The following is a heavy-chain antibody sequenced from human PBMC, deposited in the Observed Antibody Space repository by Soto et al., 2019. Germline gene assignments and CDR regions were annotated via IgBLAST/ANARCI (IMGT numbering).Heavy chain of an antibody. CDR2: IYPGDSDT. CDR3: ASQACYYDSSGYPNAFDS. CDR1: GYSFTSYW. J-gene: IGHJ3*02. V-gene: IGHV5-51*01. Sequence: PGESLKISCKGSGYSFTSYWIGWVRQMPGKGLEWMGIIYPGDSDTRYSPSFQGQVTISADKSISTAYLQWSSLKASDTAMYYCASQACYYDSSGYPNAFDSWGQGTMVTVSS. D-gene: IGHD3-22*01.